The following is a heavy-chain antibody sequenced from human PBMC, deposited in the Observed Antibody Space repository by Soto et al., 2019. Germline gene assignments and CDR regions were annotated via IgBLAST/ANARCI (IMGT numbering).Heavy chain of an antibody. V-gene: IGHV4-59*01. Sequence: QVQLQESGPGLVKPSETLSLTCTVSGGSISSYYWSWIRQPPGKGLEWIGYIYYSGITNYNPSLKSQATIPVDTSTDKFYLKLSSVTAAGAAVYYCAREGLTGTTGLYYYYGLDVWGQGTTVTVSS. CDR1: GGSISSYY. J-gene: IGHJ6*02. D-gene: IGHD1-7*01. CDR3: AREGLTGTTGLYYYYGLDV. CDR2: IYYSGIT.